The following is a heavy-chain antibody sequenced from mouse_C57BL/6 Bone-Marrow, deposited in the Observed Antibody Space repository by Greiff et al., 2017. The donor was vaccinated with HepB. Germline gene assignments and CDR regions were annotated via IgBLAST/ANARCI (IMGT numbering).Heavy chain of an antibody. J-gene: IGHJ2*01. Sequence: VQLQQSGAELVRPGASVTLSCKASGYTFTDYEMHWVKQTPVHGLEWIGAIDPETGGTAYNQKFKGKAILTADKSSSTAYMELRSLTSEDSAVYYCTRWSPYDGSSYPYYLDYWGQGTTLTGSS. V-gene: IGHV1-15*01. CDR1: GYTFTDYE. CDR2: IDPETGGT. CDR3: TRWSPYDGSSYPYYLDY. D-gene: IGHD1-1*01.